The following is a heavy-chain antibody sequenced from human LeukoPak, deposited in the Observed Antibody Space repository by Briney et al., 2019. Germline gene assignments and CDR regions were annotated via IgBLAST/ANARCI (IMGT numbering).Heavy chain of an antibody. CDR1: GYTFTGYN. D-gene: IGHD6-19*01. CDR2: INPNSGGT. CDR3: ARDLSASVADFDY. V-gene: IGHV1-2*06. J-gene: IGHJ4*02. Sequence: ASVKVSCKASGYTFTGYNMHWVRQAPGQGLEWMGRINPNSGGTNYAQRFQGRVTMTRDTSINTAYMELSRLRSGDTAVYYCARDLSASVADFDYWGQGTLVTVSS.